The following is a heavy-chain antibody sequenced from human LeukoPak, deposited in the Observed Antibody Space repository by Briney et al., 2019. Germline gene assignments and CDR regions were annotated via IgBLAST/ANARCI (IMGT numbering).Heavy chain of an antibody. J-gene: IGHJ1*01. V-gene: IGHV3-23*01. D-gene: IGHD3-22*01. CDR2: IGGSGDNT. Sequence: PGGSLRLSCAASIFTFSNYAMSWVRQAPGKGLECVSSIGGSGDNTYYADSVKGRFSISRDNSKNTLYLQMNSLRAEDTAVYYCARLKYYYDSSGSRAEYFQHWGQGTLVTASS. CDR3: ARLKYYYDSSGSRAEYFQH. CDR1: IFTFSNYA.